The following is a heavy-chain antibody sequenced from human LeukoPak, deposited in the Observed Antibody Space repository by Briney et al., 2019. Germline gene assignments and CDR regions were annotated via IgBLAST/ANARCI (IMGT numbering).Heavy chain of an antibody. CDR2: ISAYNGNA. D-gene: IGHD3-3*01. CDR1: GYTFTSYG. Sequence: GASVKVSCKASGYTFTSYGISWVRQAPGQGLEWMGWISAYNGNANYAQKLQGRVTMTTDTSTSTAYMELRSLRSDDTAVYYCARDFHDFWSGHIITNDAFDIWGQGTMVTVSS. J-gene: IGHJ3*02. V-gene: IGHV1-18*01. CDR3: ARDFHDFWSGHIITNDAFDI.